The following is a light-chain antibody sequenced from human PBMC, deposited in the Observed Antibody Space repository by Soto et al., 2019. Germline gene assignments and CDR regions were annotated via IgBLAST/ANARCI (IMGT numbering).Light chain of an antibody. CDR3: QQRSNWPPEIT. Sequence: EMVLTHSSATLSLSPGERTTLSCRARQSVSSYLACYQQKPGQAPRLLIYDASTRATGIPARFSGSGSGTDFHLTLRSLEPEHFAVYYCQQRSNWPPEITFGGGTTVDIK. V-gene: IGKV3-11*01. CDR2: DAS. J-gene: IGKJ4*01. CDR1: QSVSSY.